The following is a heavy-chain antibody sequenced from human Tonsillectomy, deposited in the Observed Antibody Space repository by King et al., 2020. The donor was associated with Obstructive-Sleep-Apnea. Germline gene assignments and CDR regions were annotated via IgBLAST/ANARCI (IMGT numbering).Heavy chain of an antibody. CDR1: GFTFSSYA. Sequence: VQLVESGGGLVQPGGSLRLSFSASGFTFSSYAMHWVRQAPGKGLEYVSAISSNGGSTYYADSVKGRFTISRDNSKNTLYLQMSGLRAEDTAVYYCVKDQFLAAAGTFDPWGQGTLVTVSS. V-gene: IGHV3-64D*06. CDR2: ISSNGGST. J-gene: IGHJ5*02. CDR3: VKDQFLAAAGTFDP. D-gene: IGHD6-13*01.